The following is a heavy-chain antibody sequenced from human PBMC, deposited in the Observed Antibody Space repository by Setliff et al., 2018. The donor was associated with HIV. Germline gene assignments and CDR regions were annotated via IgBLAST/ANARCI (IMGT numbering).Heavy chain of an antibody. J-gene: IGHJ4*02. CDR2: IKQDGSEK. CDR3: ARENCSSTSCLTPIDY. CDR1: GFTFSSYW. V-gene: IGHV3-7*01. D-gene: IGHD2-2*01. Sequence: GGSLRLSCAASGFTFSSYWMSWVRQAPGEGLEWVANIKQDGSEKYYVDSVKGRFTISRDNAKNSLYLQMNSLRAEDTAVYYCARENCSSTSCLTPIDYWGQGTLVTVSS.